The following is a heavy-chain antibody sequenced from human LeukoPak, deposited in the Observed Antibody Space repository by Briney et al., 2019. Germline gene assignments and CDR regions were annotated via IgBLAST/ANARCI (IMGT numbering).Heavy chain of an antibody. Sequence: PSETLSLTCTVSGGSISSYYWSWIRQPPGKGLEWIGYIYSSGSTNYNPSLKSRVTISVDTSKNQFSLKLSSVTAADTAVYYCASAQRLRVFYLDYWGQGTLVTDSS. J-gene: IGHJ4*02. D-gene: IGHD4-17*01. CDR3: ASAQRLRVFYLDY. CDR2: IYSSGST. CDR1: GGSISSYY. V-gene: IGHV4-59*01.